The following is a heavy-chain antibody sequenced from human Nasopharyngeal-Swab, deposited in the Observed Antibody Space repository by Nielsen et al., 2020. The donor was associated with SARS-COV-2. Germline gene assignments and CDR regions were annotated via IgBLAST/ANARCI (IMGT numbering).Heavy chain of an antibody. CDR2: ISSSSSYI. CDR3: ARDVLVRGVLARFYYYAMDV. Sequence: WIRQPPGKGLEWVSSISSSSSYIYYADSVKGRFTISRDNAKNSLYLQMNSLRDEDTAVYYCARDVLVRGVLARFYYYAMDVWGQGTTVTVSS. J-gene: IGHJ6*02. D-gene: IGHD3-10*01. V-gene: IGHV3-21*01.